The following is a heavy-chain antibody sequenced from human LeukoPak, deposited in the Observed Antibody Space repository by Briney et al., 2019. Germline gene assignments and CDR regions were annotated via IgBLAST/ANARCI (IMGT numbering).Heavy chain of an antibody. V-gene: IGHV3-7*03. CDR1: GFTFSSYW. D-gene: IGHD3-22*01. CDR2: IKQDGSEK. CDR3: ARAKGYYYDSSGYYHITYYYYGMDV. Sequence: GGSLRLSCEASGFTFSSYWMSWVRQAPGKGLEWVANIKQDGSEKYYVDSVKGRFTISRDNAKNSLYLQMNSLRAEDTAVYYCARAKGYYYDSSGYYHITYYYYGMDVWGQGTTVTVSS. J-gene: IGHJ6*02.